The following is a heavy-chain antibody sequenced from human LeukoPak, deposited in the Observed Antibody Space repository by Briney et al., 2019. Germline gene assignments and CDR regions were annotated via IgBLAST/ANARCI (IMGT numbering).Heavy chain of an antibody. J-gene: IGHJ4*02. CDR2: ISWNSGSI. D-gene: IGHD1-26*01. CDR1: GFTFDDYA. CDR3: AKEYTGTFSPFPSYFDN. V-gene: IGHV3-9*01. Sequence: GGSLRLSCAASGFTFDDYAMHWVWQAPGKGLEWVSGISWNSGSIGYADSVKGRFTISRDNSKNTLYLQMNSRRAEDTAIYYCAKEYTGTFSPFPSYFDNWGQGTLVTVSS.